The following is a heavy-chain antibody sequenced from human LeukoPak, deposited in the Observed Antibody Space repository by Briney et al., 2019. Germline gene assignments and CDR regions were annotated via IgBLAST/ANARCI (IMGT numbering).Heavy chain of an antibody. D-gene: IGHD3-10*01. V-gene: IGHV3-30*03. CDR2: ISYDGSRK. J-gene: IGHJ5*02. CDR3: ARDPYGSGSYYWFDP. Sequence: GGSLRLSCAASGFTFSSYGMHWVRQAPGKGLEWVAVISYDGSRKYYADSVKGRFTISRDNSKNTLYLQMNSLRAEDTAVYYCARDPYGSGSYYWFDPWGQGTLVTVSS. CDR1: GFTFSSYG.